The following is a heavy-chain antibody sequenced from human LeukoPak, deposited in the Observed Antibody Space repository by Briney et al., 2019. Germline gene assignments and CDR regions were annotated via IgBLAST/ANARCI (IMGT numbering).Heavy chain of an antibody. V-gene: IGHV3-7*01. J-gene: IGHJ4*02. D-gene: IGHD3-10*01. CDR1: GFPFHNYW. CDR2: INQDENEK. Sequence: PGGSLRLSCAASGFPFHNYWMTWVRQAPGKGLEWVANINQDENEKYYVDSVKGRFTISRDNAETSLFLQMTSLRVEGTAIYYCARGLYGSGRRSLMAHWGPGTLVAVSS. CDR3: ARGLYGSGRRSLMAH.